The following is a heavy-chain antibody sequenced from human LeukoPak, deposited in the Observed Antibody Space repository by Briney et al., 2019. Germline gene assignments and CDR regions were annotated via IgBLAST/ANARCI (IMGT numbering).Heavy chain of an antibody. V-gene: IGHV3-48*01. J-gene: IGHJ5*02. CDR1: GFTFSSNS. CDR2: INSATITI. Sequence: PGGSMRLSCAASGFTFSSNSMNWVRQAPGKGLRRISDINSATITIYYTYSVKGRFTISRDNGKSSVYLQMISLRAEDTAMYYCARDGWFGDYNWFDPWGQGTLVTVSS. CDR3: ARDGWFGDYNWFDP. D-gene: IGHD3-10*01.